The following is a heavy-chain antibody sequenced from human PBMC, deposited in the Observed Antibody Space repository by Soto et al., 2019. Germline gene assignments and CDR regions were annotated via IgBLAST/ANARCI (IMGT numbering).Heavy chain of an antibody. Sequence: GGSLRLSCAASGFTFSSYSMNWVRQAPGKGLEWVSSISSSSSYIYYADSVKGRFTISRDKAKNSLYLQMNSLRAEDTAVYYCARDDSGYDILTGYYTPYYFDYWGQGTLVTVSS. V-gene: IGHV3-21*01. CDR2: ISSSSSYI. D-gene: IGHD3-9*01. CDR1: GFTFSSYS. J-gene: IGHJ4*02. CDR3: ARDDSGYDILTGYYTPYYFDY.